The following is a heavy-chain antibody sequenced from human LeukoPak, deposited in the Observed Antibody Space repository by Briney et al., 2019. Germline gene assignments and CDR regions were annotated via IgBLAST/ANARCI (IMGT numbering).Heavy chain of an antibody. CDR2: ISAYNGNT. Sequence: ASVKVSCKASGYTFTSYYMHWVRQAPGQGLEWMGWISAYNGNTNYAQKLQGRVTMTTDTSTSTAYMELRSLRSDDTAVYYCARPTTALGDYMDVWGKGTTVTVSS. D-gene: IGHD1/OR15-1a*01. CDR1: GYTFTSYY. V-gene: IGHV1-18*04. J-gene: IGHJ6*03. CDR3: ARPTTALGDYMDV.